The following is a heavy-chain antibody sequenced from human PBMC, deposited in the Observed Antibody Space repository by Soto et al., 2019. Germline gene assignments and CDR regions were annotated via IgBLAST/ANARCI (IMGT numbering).Heavy chain of an antibody. CDR1: GFTFSSYW. CDR3: ARVTTVTDYYYYYMDV. CDR2: INSDGSST. Sequence: GGSLRLSCAASGFTFSSYWMHWVRQAPGKGLVWVSRINSDGSSTSYADSVKGRFTISRDNAKNTLDLQMNSLRAEDTAVYYCARVTTVTDYYYYYMDVWGKGTTVTVSS. V-gene: IGHV3-74*01. D-gene: IGHD4-4*01. J-gene: IGHJ6*03.